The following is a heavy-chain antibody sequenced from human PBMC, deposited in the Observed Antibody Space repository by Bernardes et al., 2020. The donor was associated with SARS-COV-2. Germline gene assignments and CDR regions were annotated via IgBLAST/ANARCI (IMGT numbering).Heavy chain of an antibody. D-gene: IGHD3-9*01. CDR1: GYTFTNYG. Sequence: ASGKVSCKASGYTFTNYGISWVRQAPGQGLEWMGWISAYKGNTKSAQKFQGRVTMTTEASTSTAYMELRSLTSDDTAVYYCVRDPGYILTSYYFVDWGQGTLVTGSS. J-gene: IGHJ4*02. CDR2: ISAYKGNT. V-gene: IGHV1-18*04. CDR3: VRDPGYILTSYYFVD.